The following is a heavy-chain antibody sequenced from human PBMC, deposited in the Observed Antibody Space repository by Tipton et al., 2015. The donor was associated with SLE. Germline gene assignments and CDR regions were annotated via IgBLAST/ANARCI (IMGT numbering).Heavy chain of an antibody. D-gene: IGHD3-3*01. V-gene: IGHV5-51*01. Sequence: QLVQSGAEVKKPGESLRISCKGSGYSFTSYWISWVRQMPWKGLEWMGIIYPGDSDTRYSPSFQGQVTISADKSISTAYLQWSSLRGSGIAMYYCASGVADFWSGEFDYWGHGTQVTVSS. CDR3: ASGVADFWSGEFDY. CDR1: GYSFTSYW. J-gene: IGHJ4*01. CDR2: IYPGDSDT.